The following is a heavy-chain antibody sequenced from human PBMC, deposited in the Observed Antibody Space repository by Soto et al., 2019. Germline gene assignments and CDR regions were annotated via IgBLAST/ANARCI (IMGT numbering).Heavy chain of an antibody. Sequence: QVQLQQWGAGLLKPSETLSLTCAVYGGSFSGYYWSWIRQPPGKGLEWSGDINQSGSTNYNSSLKTRFTLSVDTSKHHDSLKLSFVTAADTAVYYCARAVQWLVPRFDYWGQGTLVTVSS. V-gene: IGHV4-34*01. CDR2: INQSGST. CDR3: ARAVQWLVPRFDY. D-gene: IGHD6-19*01. J-gene: IGHJ4*02. CDR1: GGSFSGYY.